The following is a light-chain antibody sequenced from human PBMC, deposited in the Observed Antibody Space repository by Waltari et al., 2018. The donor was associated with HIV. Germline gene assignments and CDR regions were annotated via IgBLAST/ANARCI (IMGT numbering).Light chain of an antibody. Sequence: DIQVTQSPSTLSASVGDGVTIMCRTSRRSGSWLAWYQQKTRTAPKVLLYKASSLERGVPSSFSGGGSRTEFTLTISSLQAIALATYYCPQYKSYFAWTVGQRPKVEIK. J-gene: IGKJ1*01. V-gene: IGKV1-5*03. CDR3: PQYKSYFAWT. CDR1: RRSGSW. CDR2: KAS.